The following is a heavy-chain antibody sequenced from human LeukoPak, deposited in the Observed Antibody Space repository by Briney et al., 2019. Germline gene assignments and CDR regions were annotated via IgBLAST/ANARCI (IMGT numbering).Heavy chain of an antibody. Sequence: SETLSLTCSVSGGSISSSRSYWGWIRQTPGKGVEWVGSIYYNGDTYYNPSFKSRVSMSVDTAKNQISLILTSVTAADTAVYYCSREGYSCPNWFDTWGQGTLVTVSS. CDR2: IYYNGDT. CDR1: GGSISSSRSY. J-gene: IGHJ5*02. D-gene: IGHD4-11*01. CDR3: SREGYSCPNWFDT. V-gene: IGHV4-39*07.